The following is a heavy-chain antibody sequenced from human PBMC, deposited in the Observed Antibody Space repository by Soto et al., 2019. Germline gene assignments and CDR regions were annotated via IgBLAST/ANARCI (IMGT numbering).Heavy chain of an antibody. J-gene: IGHJ4*02. V-gene: IGHV4-31*03. Sequence: QVQLQESGPGLVKPSQTLSLTCTVSGGSISSGGYYWSWIRQHPGKGLEWIGYIYYSGSTYYNPSIKSRVTISVDTSKNQFSLKLSSVTAADTAVYYCARALYYYDSSGYPKPRGLDYWGQGTLVTVSS. CDR3: ARALYYYDSSGYPKPRGLDY. CDR1: GGSISSGGYY. D-gene: IGHD3-22*01. CDR2: IYYSGST.